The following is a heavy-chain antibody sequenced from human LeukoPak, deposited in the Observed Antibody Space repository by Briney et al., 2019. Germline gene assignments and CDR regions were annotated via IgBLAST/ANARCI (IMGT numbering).Heavy chain of an antibody. CDR3: ARLYDSSGYYNWFDP. CDR1: GYSFTSYW. Sequence: GESLKISCKGSGYSFTSYWISWVRQMPGKGLEWMGIIYPGDSDTRYSPSFQGQVTISADKSISTAYLQWSSLKASDTAMYYCARLYDSSGYYNWFDPWGQGTLVTVSS. V-gene: IGHV5-51*01. J-gene: IGHJ5*02. D-gene: IGHD3-22*01. CDR2: IYPGDSDT.